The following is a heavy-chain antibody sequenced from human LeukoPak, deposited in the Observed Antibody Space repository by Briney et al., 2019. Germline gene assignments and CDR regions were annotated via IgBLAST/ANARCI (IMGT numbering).Heavy chain of an antibody. V-gene: IGHV4-59*01. CDR2: IDDSGNT. CDR1: GGSISRYY. CDR3: ARSDYHNSGSHTVFDAFDI. Sequence: SETLSLTCTVSGGSISRYYWSWIRRPPRKGLEWIGYIDDSGNTNYNPSLKSQVTISVDKSKNQFSLKLSFVTAADTAMYYCARSDYHNSGSHTVFDAFDIWGQGTRVTVSS. J-gene: IGHJ3*02. D-gene: IGHD3-10*01.